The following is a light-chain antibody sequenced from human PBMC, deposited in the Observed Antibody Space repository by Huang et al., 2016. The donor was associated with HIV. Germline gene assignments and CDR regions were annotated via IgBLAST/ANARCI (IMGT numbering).Light chain of an antibody. CDR2: WES. CDR1: QSVLYSYNSKNY. V-gene: IGKV4-1*01. Sequence: DIVMTQSPDSLTVSLGERATIKCRSSQSVLYSYNSKNYLAWFQQKPGRSPRLLISWESARESGVPDRFSGSGSWTDFTLTIDRLEAEDAAIYYCQQYYRLPQTFGQGTRVEIK. J-gene: IGKJ1*01. CDR3: QQYYRLPQT.